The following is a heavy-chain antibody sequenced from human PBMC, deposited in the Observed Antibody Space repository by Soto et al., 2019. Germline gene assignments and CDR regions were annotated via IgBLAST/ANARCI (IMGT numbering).Heavy chain of an antibody. J-gene: IGHJ4*02. CDR1: GFTFSSYA. D-gene: IGHD3-22*01. CDR2: ISGSGGST. CDR3: AKGGSLYYYDSSGYFYYFDY. Sequence: SLRLSCAASGFTFSSYAMSWVRQAPGKGLEWVSAISGSGGSTYYADSVKGRFTISRDNSKNTLYLQMNSLRAEDTAVYYCAKGGSLYYYDSSGYFYYFDYWGQGTLVTVSS. V-gene: IGHV3-23*01.